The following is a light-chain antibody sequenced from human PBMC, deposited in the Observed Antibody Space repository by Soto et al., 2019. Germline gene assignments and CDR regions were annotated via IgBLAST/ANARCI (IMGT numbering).Light chain of an antibody. CDR2: AAS. CDR1: QSISGY. Sequence: DIQMTQSPSSLSASVGDRVTIKCRASQSISGYLNWYQQKPGKAPYLLIYAASNLQSGVPSRFSGSGSGTDITLTISSLQPEDFATYYCQQSYIASGTFGQGTKLEIK. V-gene: IGKV1-39*01. CDR3: QQSYIASGT. J-gene: IGKJ2*01.